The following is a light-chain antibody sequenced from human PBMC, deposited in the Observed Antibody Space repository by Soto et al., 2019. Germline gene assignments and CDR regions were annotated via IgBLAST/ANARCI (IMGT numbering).Light chain of an antibody. CDR1: SSNIGAGYN. CDR3: QSSDTSLSGSEI. V-gene: IGLV1-40*01. J-gene: IGLJ2*01. CDR2: GTT. Sequence: QSVLTQPPSVSGAPGQWVTISCTGSSSNIGAGYNVHWYQHLPGTAPKLLIFGTTNRPSGVPDRFSGSKSGSSAFLAITGLQAEDEADYYCQSSDTSLSGSEIFGGGTKLTVL.